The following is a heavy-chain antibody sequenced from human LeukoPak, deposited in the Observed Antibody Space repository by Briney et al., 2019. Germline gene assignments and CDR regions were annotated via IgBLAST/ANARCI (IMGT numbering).Heavy chain of an antibody. Sequence: SETLSLTCTVSGGSISNYYWGWIRQPPGKGLEYIGFIYYTGSTNYNPSLESRVTISVDTSKNQFSLRLTSLTAADTAVYYCAREGQQLVPPLDYWGQGTLVTVSS. V-gene: IGHV4-59*12. J-gene: IGHJ4*02. CDR1: GGSISNYY. CDR3: AREGQQLVPPLDY. D-gene: IGHD6-6*01. CDR2: IYYTGST.